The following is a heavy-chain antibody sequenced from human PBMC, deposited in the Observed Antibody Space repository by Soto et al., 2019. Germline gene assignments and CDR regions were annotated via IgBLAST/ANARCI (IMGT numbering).Heavy chain of an antibody. J-gene: IGHJ4*02. Sequence: ESGGGLVQPGGSLRLSGAASGFTVSSFYMTWVRQAPRKGLQWVAVISSGGSTYYADSVKGRFTISRDNSKNTLYLEMNSLRAEDTSVYYCARDTFGGAYDFLHGGQGTLVTVSS. CDR1: GFTVSSFY. CDR3: ARDTFGGAYDFLH. D-gene: IGHD3-3*01. CDR2: ISSGGST. V-gene: IGHV3-66*01.